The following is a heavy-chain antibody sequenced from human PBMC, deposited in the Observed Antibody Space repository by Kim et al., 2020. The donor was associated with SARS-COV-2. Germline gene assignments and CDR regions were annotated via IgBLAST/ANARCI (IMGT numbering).Heavy chain of an antibody. CDR3: AREIVVVPAAMPSRANWFDP. J-gene: IGHJ5*02. Sequence: RVTISVDTSKNQFSLKLSSVTAADTAVYYCAREIVVVPAAMPSRANWFDPWGQGTLVTVSS. D-gene: IGHD2-2*01. V-gene: IGHV4-59*01.